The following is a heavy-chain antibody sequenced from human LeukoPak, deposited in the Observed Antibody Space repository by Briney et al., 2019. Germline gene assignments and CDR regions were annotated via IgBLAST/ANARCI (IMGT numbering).Heavy chain of an antibody. J-gene: IGHJ4*02. Sequence: GGSLRLSCAASGFTFDDYAMPWVRQAPGKGLEWVSGISWNSGSIVYADSVKGRFTISRDNAKNSLYLQMNSLRAEDTALYYCAKDKTRKLYGLFDYWGQGTLVTVSS. CDR1: GFTFDDYA. V-gene: IGHV3-9*01. CDR2: ISWNSGSI. D-gene: IGHD4-17*01. CDR3: AKDKTRKLYGLFDY.